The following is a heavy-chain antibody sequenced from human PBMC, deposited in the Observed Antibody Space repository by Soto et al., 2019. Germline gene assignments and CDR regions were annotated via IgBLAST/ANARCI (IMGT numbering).Heavy chain of an antibody. Sequence: ASVKVSCKASGYTFTGYYMHWVRQAPGQGLEWMGWINPNSGGTNYAQKFQCWVTMTRDTSISTAYMELSRLRSDDTAVYYCARDSYSSSSLDYYYGMDVWGQGTTVTVSS. J-gene: IGHJ6*02. D-gene: IGHD6-6*01. CDR1: GYTFTGYY. CDR2: INPNSGGT. CDR3: ARDSYSSSSLDYYYGMDV. V-gene: IGHV1-2*04.